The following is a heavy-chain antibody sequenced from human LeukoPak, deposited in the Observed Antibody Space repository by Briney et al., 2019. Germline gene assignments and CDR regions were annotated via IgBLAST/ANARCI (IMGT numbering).Heavy chain of an antibody. CDR2: ISGSGGST. V-gene: IGHV3-23*01. D-gene: IGHD6-13*01. CDR1: GFTFSSYA. Sequence: GGSLRLSCAACGFTFSSYAMSWVRQAPGKGLEWVSAISGSGGSTYYADSVKGRFTISRDNSKNTLYLQMNSLRAEDTAVYYCAKESLRQQLVRRTFDYWGQGTLVTVSS. J-gene: IGHJ4*02. CDR3: AKESLRQQLVRRTFDY.